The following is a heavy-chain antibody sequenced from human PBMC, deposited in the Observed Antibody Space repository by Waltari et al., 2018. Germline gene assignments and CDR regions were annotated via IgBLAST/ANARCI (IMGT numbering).Heavy chain of an antibody. CDR3: ARDLSTPPYNWFDP. J-gene: IGHJ5*02. CDR1: GDSIGNYF. Sequence: QVLLQESGPGLVKPSETLSLTCTVSGDSIGNYFWSWIRQPAGKGLEWIALISSTGTTNHNPSLKSRVTMSVDTSRNQFSLRLSSVTAADTAVYYCARDLSTPPYNWFDPWGQGTLVTVSS. CDR2: ISSTGTT. V-gene: IGHV4-4*07.